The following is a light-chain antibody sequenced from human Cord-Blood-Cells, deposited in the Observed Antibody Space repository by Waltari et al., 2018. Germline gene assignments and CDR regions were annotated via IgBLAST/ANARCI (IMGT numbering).Light chain of an antibody. CDR2: EVS. V-gene: IGLV2-8*01. J-gene: IGLJ1*01. CDR1: SRDVGGYNY. CDR3: SSYAGSNNYV. Sequence: QSALTQPPSASRSPGPSGTIYGTGTSRDVGGYNYVSWYHQHPGKAPNLMIYEVSKRPSGVPDRFSGSKSGNTASLTVSGLQAEDEADYYCSSYAGSNNYVFGTGTKVTVL.